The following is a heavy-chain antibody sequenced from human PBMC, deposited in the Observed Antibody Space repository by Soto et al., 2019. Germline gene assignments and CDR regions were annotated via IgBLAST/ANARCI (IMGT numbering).Heavy chain of an antibody. CDR2: INAGNGNT. Sequence: QVQLVQSGAEVKKPGASVKVSCKASGYTFTSYAMHWVRQAPGQRLERMGWINAGNGNTKYSQKFQGRVTITRDTSASTAYMELSSLRYQDTAVSYCARVLGGEYYYDSSGYYSDYWGQGTLVTVSS. CDR1: GYTFTSYA. D-gene: IGHD3-22*01. J-gene: IGHJ4*02. CDR3: ARVLGGEYYYDSSGYYSDY. V-gene: IGHV1-3*01.